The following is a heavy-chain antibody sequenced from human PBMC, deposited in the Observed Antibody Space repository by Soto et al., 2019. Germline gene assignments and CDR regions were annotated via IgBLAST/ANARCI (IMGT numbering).Heavy chain of an antibody. CDR3: ASGGIYGSGSGF. CDR1: GGSISSYY. V-gene: IGHV4-59*08. J-gene: IGHJ4*02. Sequence: SETLSLTCTVSGGSISSYYWSWIRQPPGKGLEWIGYIYYSGSTSYNPSLKSRVTISVDTSKNQFSLKLSSVTAADTAVYYCASGGIYGSGSGFWGQGTLVTVSS. CDR2: IYYSGST. D-gene: IGHD3-10*01.